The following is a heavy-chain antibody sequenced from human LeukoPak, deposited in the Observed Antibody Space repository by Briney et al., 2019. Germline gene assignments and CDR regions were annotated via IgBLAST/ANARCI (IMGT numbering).Heavy chain of an antibody. Sequence: GGSLRLYCTASGFAFISYSMHWVRQAPGKGLEWVAVISYDGSNKYYADSVKGRFTISRDSSKNTLYLQMNSLRDEDTAVYYCARPYYYDSSGYYLDDWGQGTLVTVSS. CDR2: ISYDGSNK. V-gene: IGHV3-30*04. CDR1: GFAFISYS. D-gene: IGHD3-22*01. J-gene: IGHJ4*02. CDR3: ARPYYYDSSGYYLDD.